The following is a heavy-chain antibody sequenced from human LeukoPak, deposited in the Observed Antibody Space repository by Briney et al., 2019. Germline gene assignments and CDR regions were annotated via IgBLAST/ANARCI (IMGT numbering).Heavy chain of an antibody. CDR2: ISGSGGST. CDR3: AKDARAPPYYFDY. CDR1: GFTFSHFF. V-gene: IGHV3-23*01. Sequence: GGSLRLSCAASGFTFSHFFMNWVRQAPGKGLEWVSAISGSGGSTYYADSVKGRFTISRDNSKNTLYLQMNSLRAEDTAVYYCAKDARAPPYYFDYWGQGTLVTVSS. D-gene: IGHD1-14*01. J-gene: IGHJ4*02.